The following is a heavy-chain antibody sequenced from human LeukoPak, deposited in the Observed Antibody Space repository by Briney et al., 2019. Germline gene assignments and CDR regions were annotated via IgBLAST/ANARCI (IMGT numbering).Heavy chain of an antibody. D-gene: IGHD3-16*01. CDR3: AASSGVTLGRF. CDR2: IYHSGST. V-gene: IGHV4-30-2*05. CDR1: GGSISSGGYS. Sequence: MPSETLSLTCAVSGGSISSGGYSWSWIRQPPGKGLEWIGYIYHSGSTYYNPSLKSRVTMSVDTSMNQVSLKVTSLTAADTAVYYCAASSGVTLGRFWGQGALVTVSS. J-gene: IGHJ4*02.